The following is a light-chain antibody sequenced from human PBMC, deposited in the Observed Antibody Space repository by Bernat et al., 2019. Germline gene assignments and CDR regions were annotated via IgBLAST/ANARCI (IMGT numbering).Light chain of an antibody. Sequence: DIQMSQSPSSLSASVGDRVTITCRASQTISTYLNWYQHKPGKAPELLIHSASNLLSGVPSRFSGSGSGTDFTLTISSLHPEDFATYYCQQCYSSPRTFGQGTKVEI. J-gene: IGKJ1*01. CDR2: SAS. V-gene: IGKV1-39*01. CDR1: QTISTY. CDR3: QQCYSSPRT.